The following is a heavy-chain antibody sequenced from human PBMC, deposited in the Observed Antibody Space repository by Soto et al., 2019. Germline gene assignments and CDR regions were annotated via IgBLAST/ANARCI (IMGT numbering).Heavy chain of an antibody. V-gene: IGHV4-30-4*01. CDR1: GDSISGGDYY. CDR2: IYYSGST. Sequence: QVQLQESDPGLVKPSQTLSLTCTVSGDSISGGDYYWSWIRQPPGKGLEWIGYIYYSGSTYYNPSLKSRVTISIKKAKNQCSLKLSSVTAADPAVYYCARASGSYDFDYWGKGTLVTVSS. CDR3: ARASGSYDFDY. D-gene: IGHD1-26*01. J-gene: IGHJ4*02.